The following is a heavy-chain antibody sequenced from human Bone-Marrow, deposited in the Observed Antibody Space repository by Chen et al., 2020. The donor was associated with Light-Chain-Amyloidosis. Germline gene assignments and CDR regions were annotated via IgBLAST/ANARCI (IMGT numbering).Heavy chain of an antibody. CDR2: IDPDDSDA. Sequence: VPLVQSGPEVQKPGESLAISCTGPGYTLPNYRFGWGRQMPGKGLEWMGVIDPDDSDARYSPSFEGQVTIAADKSITTAYLQWRSLKASDTAMYDCARRRDGYNFDYWGQGTLVTVSS. J-gene: IGHJ4*02. V-gene: IGHV5-51*01. CDR1: GYTLPNYR. D-gene: IGHD5-12*01. CDR3: ARRRDGYNFDY.